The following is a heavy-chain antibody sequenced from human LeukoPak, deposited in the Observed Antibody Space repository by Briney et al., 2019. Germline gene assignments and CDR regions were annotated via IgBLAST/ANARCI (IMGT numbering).Heavy chain of an antibody. CDR2: ISGSSTYT. D-gene: IGHD3-10*01. J-gene: IGHJ4*02. CDR1: GFIFSDYY. V-gene: IGHV3-11*03. Sequence: PGGSLRLSCAASGFIFSDYYMSWMRQAPGKGLEWLSYISGSSTYTNYADSVKGRFTLSRDNSKNTLYLQMNSLRAEDRAVYYCAKWDGTFNSVGGSNYGSFFDYWGQGTLVSVSS. CDR3: AKWDGTFNSVGGSNYGSFFDY.